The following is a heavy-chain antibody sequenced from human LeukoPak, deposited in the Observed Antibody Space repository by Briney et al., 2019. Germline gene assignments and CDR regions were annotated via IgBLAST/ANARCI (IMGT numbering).Heavy chain of an antibody. D-gene: IGHD6-19*01. CDR3: ARDGSGWSSDY. CDR2: MWNDGITG. CDR1: GFSFSGHW. Sequence: GGSLRLSCTASGFSFSGHWMHWVRQAPGKGLEWVAVMWNDGITGKYADSVRGRFSVSRDNSKKTVYLQMDSLRVDDTSVYYCARDGSGWSSDYWGQGTLVTVSS. V-gene: IGHV3-33*08. J-gene: IGHJ4*02.